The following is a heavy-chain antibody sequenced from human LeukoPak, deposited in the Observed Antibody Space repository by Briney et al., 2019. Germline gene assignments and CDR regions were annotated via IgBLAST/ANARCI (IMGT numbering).Heavy chain of an antibody. Sequence: GGSLRLSCAASGFTFSRYNMNWVRQAPGKGLEWVSSISTSGSYIYYADSVKGRFTISRDNAKNSLYLQMNSLRAEDTAVYYCARGYESDYWGQGTLVTVSS. D-gene: IGHD1-1*01. CDR3: ARGYESDY. J-gene: IGHJ4*02. V-gene: IGHV3-21*01. CDR1: GFTFSRYN. CDR2: ISTSGSYI.